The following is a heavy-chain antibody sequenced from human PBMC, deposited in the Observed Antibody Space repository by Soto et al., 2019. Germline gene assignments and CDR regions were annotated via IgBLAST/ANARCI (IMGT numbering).Heavy chain of an antibody. Sequence: PGGSLRLSCAASGFTLSGYAMDWVRQAPGKGLEYVSGISSNGVGTYYANSVQGRCTISRDNSKNTVYLQMGSLRPEDMAVYYCARRARPDFYYMDVWGKGTTVTVSS. V-gene: IGHV3-64*01. CDR2: ISSNGVGT. D-gene: IGHD6-6*01. J-gene: IGHJ6*03. CDR3: ARRARPDFYYMDV. CDR1: GFTLSGYA.